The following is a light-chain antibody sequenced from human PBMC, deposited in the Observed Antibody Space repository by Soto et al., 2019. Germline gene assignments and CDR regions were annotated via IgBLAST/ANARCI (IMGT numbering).Light chain of an antibody. CDR3: SSYTSSSTLRV. J-gene: IGLJ2*01. V-gene: IGLV2-14*01. Sequence: QSVLTQPASVSGSPGQSITISCTGTSSDVGGYNYVSWYQQHPGNAPKLMIYDVSNRPSGVSNRFSGSKSGNSVSLTISGIQAEDEADSYCSSYTSSSTLRVFGGGTKLTVL. CDR1: SSDVGGYNY. CDR2: DVS.